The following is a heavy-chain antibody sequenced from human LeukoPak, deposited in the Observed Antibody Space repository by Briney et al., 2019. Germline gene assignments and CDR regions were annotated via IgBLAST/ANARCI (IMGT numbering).Heavy chain of an antibody. J-gene: IGHJ4*02. CDR1: GFTFSDYY. CDR2: ITSSGGTI. V-gene: IGHV3-11*01. CDR3: ARGSLDFDY. Sequence: GGPLRLSCAASGFTFSDYYMNWIRQAPGKGLEWVSYITSSGGTIYYADSVKGRFTISRDNGKNSLYLQTNSLRAEDTAVYYCARGSLDFDYWGQGTLVTVSS.